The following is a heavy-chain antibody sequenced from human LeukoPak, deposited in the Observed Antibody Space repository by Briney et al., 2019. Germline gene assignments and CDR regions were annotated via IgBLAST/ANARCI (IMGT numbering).Heavy chain of an antibody. V-gene: IGHV1-2*02. D-gene: IGHD3-22*01. CDR3: ARATYYDRSGSIIAGYYYYMDV. CDR2: INPNSGGT. CDR1: GYTFTGYY. J-gene: IGHJ6*03. Sequence: WASVKVSCKASGYTFTGYYMHWVRQAPGQGLEWMGWINPNSGGTNYAQMFQGRVTMTRDTSISTAYMELSRLRSDDTAVYYCARATYYDRSGSIIAGYYYYMDVWGKGTTVTVSS.